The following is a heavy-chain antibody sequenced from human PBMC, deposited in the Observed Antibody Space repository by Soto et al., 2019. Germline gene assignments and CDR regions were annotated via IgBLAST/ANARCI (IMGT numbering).Heavy chain of an antibody. Sequence: PGGSLRLSCAASGFTFSSYGMHWVRQAPGKGLEWVAVIWYDGSNKYYADSVKGRFTISRDNSKNTLYLQMNSQRAEDTAVYYCARGVGILTGYTDFDYWGQGTLVTVSS. V-gene: IGHV3-33*01. CDR2: IWYDGSNK. J-gene: IGHJ4*02. CDR3: ARGVGILTGYTDFDY. CDR1: GFTFSSYG. D-gene: IGHD3-9*01.